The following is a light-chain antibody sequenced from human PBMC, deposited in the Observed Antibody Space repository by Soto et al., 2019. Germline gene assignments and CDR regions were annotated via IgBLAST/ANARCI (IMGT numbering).Light chain of an antibody. V-gene: IGKV1-27*01. J-gene: IGKJ1*01. CDR3: QRYNTLPRT. CDR2: DAS. CDR1: QGIGNF. Sequence: DIQMTQSPSSLSASVGDRVTITCRASQGIGNFLAWYQQKPGKVPKVLIYDASTLQSGVPSRFSGSGSGTDFTLTISSLQPEDVATYYCQRYNTLPRTFGQGTKVEIK.